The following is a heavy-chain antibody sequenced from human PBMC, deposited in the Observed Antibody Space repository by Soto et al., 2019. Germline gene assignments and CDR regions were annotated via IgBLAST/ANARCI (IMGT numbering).Heavy chain of an antibody. V-gene: IGHV1-18*04. CDR3: ASDLGYCSSTSCYPGVNWFDP. Sequence: SVKGSCKASGYTFTSYGISWGRQAPVQGLEWMGWISAYNGNTNYAQKLQGRVTMTTDTSTSTAYMELRSLGSDDTAVYYCASDLGYCSSTSCYPGVNWFDPWGQGTLVTV. D-gene: IGHD2-2*01. CDR1: GYTFTSYG. J-gene: IGHJ5*02. CDR2: ISAYNGNT.